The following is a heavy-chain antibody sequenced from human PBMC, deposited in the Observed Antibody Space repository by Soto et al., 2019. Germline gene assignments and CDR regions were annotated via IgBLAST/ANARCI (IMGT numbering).Heavy chain of an antibody. CDR2: ISWNSGSI. V-gene: IGHV3-9*01. CDR3: AKGLGYSSSWYAGYYFDY. CDR1: GFTFDDYA. J-gene: IGHJ4*02. Sequence: PGGSLRLSCASSGFTFDDYAMHWVRQAPWKGLEWVSGISWNSGSIGYADSVKGRFTISRDNAKNSLYLQMNSLRAEDTALYYCAKGLGYSSSWYAGYYFDYWGQGTLVTVSS. D-gene: IGHD6-13*01.